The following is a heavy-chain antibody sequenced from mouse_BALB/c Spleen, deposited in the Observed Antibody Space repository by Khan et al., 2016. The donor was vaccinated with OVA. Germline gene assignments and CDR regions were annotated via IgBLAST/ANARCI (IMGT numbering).Heavy chain of an antibody. V-gene: IGHV1S135*01. CDR3: QGGWYFDF. Sequence: VQLQQSGPELMKPGASVKISCKASGYSFTRYYMHWVKQSHGKSLEWIGYIDPFNGGTNYNQKFKGKATLTVDKSSSTAYMHLNSLTSEDSAVXYCQGGWYFDFWGAGTTVTVSS. J-gene: IGHJ1*01. CDR1: GYSFTRYY. CDR2: IDPFNGGT.